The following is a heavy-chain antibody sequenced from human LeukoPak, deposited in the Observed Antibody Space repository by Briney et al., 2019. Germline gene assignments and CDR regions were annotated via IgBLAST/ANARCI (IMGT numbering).Heavy chain of an antibody. D-gene: IGHD2-2*01. CDR2: FDPEDGET. CDR1: GYTLTELS. CDR3: AKVIRSIVVVPAAMIADY. V-gene: IGHV1-24*01. Sequence: ASVKVSCKVSGYTLTELSMHWVRQAPGKGLEWMGGFDPEDGETIYAQKFQGRVTMTEDTSTDTAYMELSSLRSEDTAVYYCAKVIRSIVVVPAAMIADYWGQGTLVTVSS. J-gene: IGHJ4*02.